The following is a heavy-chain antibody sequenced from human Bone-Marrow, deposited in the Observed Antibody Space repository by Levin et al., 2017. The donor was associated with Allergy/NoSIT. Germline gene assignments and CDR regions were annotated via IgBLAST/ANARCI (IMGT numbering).Heavy chain of an antibody. D-gene: IGHD2-2*01. CDR1: GYTFTSYD. CDR3: ARGLLKTTYCSSTSCYPVFLRGNYYYYGMDV. Sequence: ASVKVSCKASGYTFTSYDINWVRQATGQGLEWMGWMNPNSGNTGYAQKFQGRVTMTRNTSISTAYMELSSLRSEDTAVYYCARGLLKTTYCSSTSCYPVFLRGNYYYYGMDVWGQGTTVTVSS. V-gene: IGHV1-8*01. CDR2: MNPNSGNT. J-gene: IGHJ6*02.